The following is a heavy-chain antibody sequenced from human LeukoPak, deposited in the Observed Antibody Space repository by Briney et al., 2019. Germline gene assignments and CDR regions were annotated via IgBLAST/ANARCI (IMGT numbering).Heavy chain of an antibody. Sequence: SETLSLTCTVSGGSISSDNYYWSWIRQPAGKGLEWIGRIYSSGSTNYNPSLKSRVTISVDTSNNQFSLKLSSVTAADTAVYYCAREDRSLHYYDSSGRSQGAFDIWGQGTMVTVSS. CDR2: IYSSGST. CDR1: GGSISSDNYY. D-gene: IGHD3-22*01. J-gene: IGHJ3*02. CDR3: AREDRSLHYYDSSGRSQGAFDI. V-gene: IGHV4-61*02.